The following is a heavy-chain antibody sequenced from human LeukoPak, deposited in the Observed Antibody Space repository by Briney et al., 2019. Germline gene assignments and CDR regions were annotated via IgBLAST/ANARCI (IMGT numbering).Heavy chain of an antibody. D-gene: IGHD4/OR15-4a*01. Sequence: GGSLRLSCAASGFTFSSYAMNWVRLAPGKGLEWVSISGSGGDTYYADSVKGRFTISRDNSKNTLYLQMNSLRAEDTAVYYCAKARGATYGTYYFDYWGQGTLVTVSS. CDR2: ISGSGGDT. CDR1: GFTFSSYA. V-gene: IGHV3-23*01. J-gene: IGHJ4*02. CDR3: AKARGATYGTYYFDY.